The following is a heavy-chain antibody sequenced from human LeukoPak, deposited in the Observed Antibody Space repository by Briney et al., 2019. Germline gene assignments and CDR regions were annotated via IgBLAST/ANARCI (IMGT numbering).Heavy chain of an antibody. D-gene: IGHD4-17*01. CDR2: IKSKTDGGTT. Sequence: PGGSLRLSCAASGFTFSNALMSWVRQAPGKGLEWVGRIKSKTDGGTTDYAAPVKGRFTISRDDSKNTLYLQMNSLKTEDTAVYYCTTSTYSGTTTDWGQGTLVTVSS. CDR1: GFTFSNAL. J-gene: IGHJ4*02. CDR3: TTSTYSGTTTD. V-gene: IGHV3-15*01.